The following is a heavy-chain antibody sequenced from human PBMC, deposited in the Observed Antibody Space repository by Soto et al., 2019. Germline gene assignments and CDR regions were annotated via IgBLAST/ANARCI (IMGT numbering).Heavy chain of an antibody. CDR1: GGSFSGYY. D-gene: IGHD2-8*02. J-gene: IGHJ4*02. CDR2: INHSGST. CDR3: ARDKITGIFDY. V-gene: IGHV4-34*01. Sequence: LSLTCAVYGGSFSGYYWTWIRQPPGTGLEWIGEINHSGSTNYNPSLKSRVTISVDTSKNQFSLKLTSVTAADTAVYYCARDKITGIFDYWGQGTLVTVSS.